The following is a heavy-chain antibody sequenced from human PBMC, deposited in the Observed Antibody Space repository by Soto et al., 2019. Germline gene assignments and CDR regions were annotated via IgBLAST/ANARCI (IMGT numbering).Heavy chain of an antibody. CDR1: GSTVSNAY. Sequence: EVQLVESGGGLVKPGGSLRLSCAASGSTVSNAYMNWVRQAPGKGLEWVGRMKSKSDGGTTDYAAPVKGRFTISSDDSKNTVYLQMNSLKLEDTAVYYCTTSGVSTRYGMDVWGQGTTVTVSP. CDR3: TTSGVSTRYGMDV. CDR2: MKSKSDGGTT. V-gene: IGHV3-15*07. D-gene: IGHD4-4*01. J-gene: IGHJ6*01.